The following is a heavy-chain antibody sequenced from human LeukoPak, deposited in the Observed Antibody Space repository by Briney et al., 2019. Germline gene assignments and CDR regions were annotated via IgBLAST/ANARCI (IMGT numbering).Heavy chain of an antibody. CDR2: ISGSGGST. CDR3: ARAGDYGLGMDV. V-gene: IGHV3-23*01. D-gene: IGHD4/OR15-4a*01. J-gene: IGHJ6*02. Sequence: PGGSLRLSCAASGFTFSSYAMSWVRQAPGKGLEWVSAISGSGGSTYYADSVKGRFTISRDNSKNTLYLQMNSLRAEDTAVYYCARAGDYGLGMDVWGQGTTVTVSS. CDR1: GFTFSSYA.